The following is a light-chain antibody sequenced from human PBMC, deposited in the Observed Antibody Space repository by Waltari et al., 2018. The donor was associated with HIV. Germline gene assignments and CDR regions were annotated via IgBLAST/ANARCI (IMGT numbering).Light chain of an antibody. CDR3: CSYAGSYNWV. Sequence: QSALTQPRSVSGSPGQSVTISCTRTSSAVGANNFVSVYQQHPGKAPKLMIYDVNKRPSGVPDRFSGSKSGNTASLTISGLQAEDEADYYCCSYAGSYNWVFGGGTKLTVL. CDR2: DVN. CDR1: SSAVGANNF. J-gene: IGLJ3*02. V-gene: IGLV2-11*01.